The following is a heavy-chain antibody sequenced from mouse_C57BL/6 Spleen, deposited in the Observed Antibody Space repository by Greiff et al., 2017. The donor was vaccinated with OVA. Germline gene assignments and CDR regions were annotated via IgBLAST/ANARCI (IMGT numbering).Heavy chain of an antibody. Sequence: QVQLQQSGAELARPGASVKLSCKASGYPFTSYGISWVKQRTGQGLEWFGEIYPRSGNTYYIEKFKGKATLTADKSSSTAYMELRSLTSEDSAVYFCARSPSSMDYWGQGTSVTVSS. CDR2: IYPRSGNT. CDR3: ARSPSSMDY. CDR1: GYPFTSYG. J-gene: IGHJ4*01. V-gene: IGHV1-81*01. D-gene: IGHD6-1*01.